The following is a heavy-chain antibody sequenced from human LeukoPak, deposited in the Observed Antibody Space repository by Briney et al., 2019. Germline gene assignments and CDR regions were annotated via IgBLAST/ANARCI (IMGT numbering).Heavy chain of an antibody. V-gene: IGHV4-61*01. CDR1: GGSVSSSNYY. CDR2: IYYSGST. D-gene: IGHD3-16*01. J-gene: IGHJ4*02. Sequence: SETLSLTCTVSGGSVSSSNYYWSWIRQPPGKGLEWIGYIYYSGSTNYNPSLKSRITISADTSKNQFSLKLSSVTAADTAVYYCARDQGLSVYWGQGTLVTVSS. CDR3: ARDQGLSVY.